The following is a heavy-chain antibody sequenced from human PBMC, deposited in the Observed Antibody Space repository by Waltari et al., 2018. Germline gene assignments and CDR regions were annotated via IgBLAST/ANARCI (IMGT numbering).Heavy chain of an antibody. V-gene: IGHV4-38-2*01. J-gene: IGHJ4*02. D-gene: IGHD3-22*01. CDR2: IYHSGST. CDR1: GYSISSGYY. CDR3: ARRDSTYFDY. Sequence: QVQLQESGPGLVKPSETLSLTCAVSGYSISSGYYWGWIRQPPGKGLEWIGSIYHSGSTYYNPPLKSRVTISVDTSKNQFSLKLSSVTAADTAVYYCARRDSTYFDYWGQGTLVTVSS.